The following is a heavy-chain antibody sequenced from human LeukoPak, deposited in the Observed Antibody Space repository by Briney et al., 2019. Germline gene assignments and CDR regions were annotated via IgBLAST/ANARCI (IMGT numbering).Heavy chain of an antibody. V-gene: IGHV5-51*01. CDR1: GYSFTSYW. Sequence: GESLKISCKGSGYSFTSYWIGWVRPMPGKGLEWMGIIYPGDSDTRYSPSFQGQVTISADKSISTASLQWSSLKASDTAKYYCARLARPHIAVADLDYWGQGTLVTVSS. CDR2: IYPGDSDT. D-gene: IGHD6-19*01. CDR3: ARLARPHIAVADLDY. J-gene: IGHJ4*02.